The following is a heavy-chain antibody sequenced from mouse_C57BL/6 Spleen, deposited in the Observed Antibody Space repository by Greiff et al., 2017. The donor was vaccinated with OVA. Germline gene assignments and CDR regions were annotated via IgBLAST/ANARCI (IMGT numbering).Heavy chain of an antibody. CDR3: AREDYGSSYDAMDY. CDR2: ISYDGSN. Sequence: EVQLVESGPGLVKPSQSLSLTCSVTGYSITSGYYWNWIRQFPGNKLEWMGYISYDGSNNYNPSLKNRISITRDTSKNQFFLKLNSVTTEDTATYYCAREDYGSSYDAMDYWGQGTSVTVSS. V-gene: IGHV3-6*01. CDR1: GYSITSGYY. D-gene: IGHD1-1*01. J-gene: IGHJ4*01.